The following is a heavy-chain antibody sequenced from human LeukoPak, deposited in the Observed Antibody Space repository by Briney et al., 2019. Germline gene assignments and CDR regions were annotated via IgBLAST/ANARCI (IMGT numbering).Heavy chain of an antibody. CDR2: IYYSGST. CDR1: GGSISSYY. D-gene: IGHD6-19*01. V-gene: IGHV4-59*01. Sequence: SETLSLTCTVSGGSISSYYWSWIRQPPGKGLEWIGYIYYSGSTNYNPSLKSRVTISVDTSKNQFSLKLSSVTAADTAVYYCAKDLVIAVAGMKPGYFDYWGQGTLVTVSS. J-gene: IGHJ4*02. CDR3: AKDLVIAVAGMKPGYFDY.